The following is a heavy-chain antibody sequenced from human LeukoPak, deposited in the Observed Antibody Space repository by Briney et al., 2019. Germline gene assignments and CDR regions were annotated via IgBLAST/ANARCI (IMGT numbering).Heavy chain of an antibody. D-gene: IGHD1-14*01. CDR1: GFTFSSYS. CDR3: ARDLAGIDWFDP. Sequence: GGSLRLSCAASGFTFSSYSMNWVRQAPGKGLEGVSYISSRSSTIYYADSVKGRFTISRDNAKNSLYLQMHRLRAEDTAVYYCARDLAGIDWFDPWGQGTLVTVSS. J-gene: IGHJ5*02. CDR2: ISSRSSTI. V-gene: IGHV3-48*04.